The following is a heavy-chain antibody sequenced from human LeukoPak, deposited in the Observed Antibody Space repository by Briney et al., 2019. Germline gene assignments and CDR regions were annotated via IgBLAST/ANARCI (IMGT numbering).Heavy chain of an antibody. V-gene: IGHV4-59*11. D-gene: IGHD3-22*01. CDR3: ARLHDSSGYTNWLDP. CDR1: GGSISSHY. J-gene: IGHJ5*02. Sequence: SETLSLTCTVSGGSISSHYCGWIRQRPGKGLEWIGYIYYSGSSKYNPSLKSRVTISVDTSKNQFSLKLSSVTAADTAVYYCARLHDSSGYTNWLDPWGQGTLVTVSS. CDR2: IYYSGSS.